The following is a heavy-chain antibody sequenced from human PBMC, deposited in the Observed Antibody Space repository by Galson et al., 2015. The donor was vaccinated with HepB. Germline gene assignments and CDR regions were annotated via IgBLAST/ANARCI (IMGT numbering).Heavy chain of an antibody. CDR3: TTVAEQWLILDYYYYGLDV. CDR1: GFTFNNAW. V-gene: IGHV3-15*07. J-gene: IGHJ6*02. D-gene: IGHD6-19*01. Sequence: SLRLSCAASGFTFNNAWMNWVRQAPGKGLEWVGRIKRKTDGGTTDYAAPVKDRFTISRDDSKNTLYLQMNSLKTEDTAVYYCTTVAEQWLILDYYYYGLDVWGQGTTVTVSS. CDR2: IKRKTDGGTT.